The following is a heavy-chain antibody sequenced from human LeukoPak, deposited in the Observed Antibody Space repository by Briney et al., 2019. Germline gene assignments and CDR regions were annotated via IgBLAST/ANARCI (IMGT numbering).Heavy chain of an antibody. D-gene: IGHD6-19*01. CDR1: GYTFTGYY. J-gene: IGHJ4*02. CDR3: ARSSGWYLLGFDY. CDR2: INPNNGGT. Sequence: GASVKVSCKASGYTFTGYYMHWVRQAPGQGLEWMGWINPNNGGTNYAQKFQGRVTMTRDTSISTAYMELSRLRSDDTAVYYCARSSGWYLLGFDYWGQGTLVTVSS. V-gene: IGHV1-2*02.